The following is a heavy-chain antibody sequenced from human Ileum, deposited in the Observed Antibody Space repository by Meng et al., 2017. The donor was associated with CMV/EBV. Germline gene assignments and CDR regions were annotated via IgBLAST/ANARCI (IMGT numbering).Heavy chain of an antibody. V-gene: IGHV3-21*01. CDR1: GFTFRTYS. CDR2: ITRSSSSI. Sequence: GGSLRLSCAASGFTFRTYSMSWVRQAPGRGLEWVSSITRSSSSIFYADTVEGRFTISRDDAKNTLYLQMNTLRAEDTAVYYCARITGKYRDYGGQGTLVTVSS. D-gene: IGHD1-14*01. CDR3: ARITGKYRDY. J-gene: IGHJ4*02.